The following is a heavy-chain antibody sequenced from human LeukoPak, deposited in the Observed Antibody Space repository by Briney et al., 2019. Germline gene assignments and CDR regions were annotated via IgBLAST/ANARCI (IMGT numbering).Heavy chain of an antibody. CDR1: GFIFSKYV. J-gene: IGHJ4*02. CDR2: ISGSGGST. D-gene: IGHD1-26*01. V-gene: IGHV3-23*01. CDR3: AEEVGDTYPTFDY. Sequence: GSLRLSCAASGFIFSKYVMGWVRQAPGKGLEWVSSISGSGGSTFYADSVKGRFTISRDDSKNTLYLQMNSLRAEDTAVYYCAEEVGDTYPTFDYWGQGTLVTVSS.